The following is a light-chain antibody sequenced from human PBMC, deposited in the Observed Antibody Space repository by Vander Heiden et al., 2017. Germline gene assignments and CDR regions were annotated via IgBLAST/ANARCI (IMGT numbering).Light chain of an antibody. J-gene: IGKJ5*01. CDR2: DAS. Sequence: EIVLTQSPATLSLTPRERATLSCRASQTVSSYLAWYQQKPGQAPRLLIYDASNRATGIPARFSGSGSGSDFTLTISSLEPEDFAVYYCQHRSNWPKTFGQGTLLEIK. V-gene: IGKV3-11*01. CDR1: QTVSSY. CDR3: QHRSNWPKT.